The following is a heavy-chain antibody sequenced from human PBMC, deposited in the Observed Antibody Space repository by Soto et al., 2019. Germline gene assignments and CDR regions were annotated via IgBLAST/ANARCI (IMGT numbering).Heavy chain of an antibody. CDR1: GGSVTSGSYY. V-gene: IGHV4-61*01. D-gene: IGHD4-4*01. CDR2: IYYSGST. CDR3: ARHSNRNYGLYYFDY. Sequence: PSETLSLTCTVSGGSVTSGSYYWTWIRQSPGKGLEWIGYIYYSGSTKYRPSLKSRVTISVDTSKNQFSLKVSSATAADTAVYYCARHSNRNYGLYYFDYWGLGALVTVSS. J-gene: IGHJ4*02.